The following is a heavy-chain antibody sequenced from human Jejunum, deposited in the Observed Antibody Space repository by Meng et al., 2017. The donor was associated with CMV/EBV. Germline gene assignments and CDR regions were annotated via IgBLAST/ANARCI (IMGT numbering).Heavy chain of an antibody. Sequence: RLSCEAAGLNFKDYWMDWGRQAPGRGLEWVANIRYDGGERYYVNSVEGRFFIYRDNARNTLYLQMNSLRGDDSAIYYCTRALDYWGQGTPVTVSS. J-gene: IGHJ4*02. CDR2: IRYDGGER. CDR1: GLNFKDYW. CDR3: TRALDY. V-gene: IGHV3-7*04.